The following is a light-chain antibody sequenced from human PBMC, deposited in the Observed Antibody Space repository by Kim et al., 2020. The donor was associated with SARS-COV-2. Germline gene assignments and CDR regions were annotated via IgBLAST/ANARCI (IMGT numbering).Light chain of an antibody. J-gene: IGLJ2*01. V-gene: IGLV6-57*02. CDR3: QSYDSSNIVV. CDR2: RTG. Sequence: HPGSAAAAVIQRTGERPTGVPGRCSGSSDSASNSASLTISGMRTEDEADYYCQSYDSSNIVVFGGGTQLSVL.